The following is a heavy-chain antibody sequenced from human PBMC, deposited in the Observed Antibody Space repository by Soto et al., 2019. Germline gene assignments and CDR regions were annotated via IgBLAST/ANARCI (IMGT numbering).Heavy chain of an antibody. CDR1: GFTFSDYA. D-gene: IGHD6-19*01. CDR3: AKGGRQWLVTSDFNY. V-gene: IGHV3-30*18. CDR2: VSHDGRNT. J-gene: IGHJ4*02. Sequence: VQLVESGGGVVQPGRSLRLSCAASGFTFSDYAMHWFRQAPRKGLEWVAVVSHDGRNTHYAASVKGRFTISRDSSKNTGSLEMTSLRAEDRAVYYCAKGGRQWLVTSDFNYWGQGALVTVSS.